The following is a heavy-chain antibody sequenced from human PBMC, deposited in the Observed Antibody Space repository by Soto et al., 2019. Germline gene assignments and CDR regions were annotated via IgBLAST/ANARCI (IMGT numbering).Heavy chain of an antibody. Sequence: PGGSLRLSCAASGFTFSSYIMNWVRQAPGKGLEWVSYISSSSSTIYYADSVKGRFTISRDNAKNSLYLQMNSLRDEDTAVYYCAREITIFGVVLYGMDVWGKGTTVTVS. CDR3: AREITIFGVVLYGMDV. CDR2: ISSSSSTI. J-gene: IGHJ6*01. D-gene: IGHD3-3*01. CDR1: GFTFSSYI. V-gene: IGHV3-48*02.